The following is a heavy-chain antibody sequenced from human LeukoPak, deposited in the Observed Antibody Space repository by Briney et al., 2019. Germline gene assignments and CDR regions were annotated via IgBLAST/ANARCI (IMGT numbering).Heavy chain of an antibody. D-gene: IGHD3-22*01. Sequence: KPSETLSLTCTVSGGSISSYYWSWIRQPAGKGLEWIGRIYTSGSTNYNPSLKSRVTMSVDTSKNQFSLKLSSVTAADTAVYYCAREYYYDSSGYYSPMGGFDYWGQGTLVTVSS. J-gene: IGHJ4*02. V-gene: IGHV4-4*07. CDR1: GGSISSYY. CDR3: AREYYYDSSGYYSPMGGFDY. CDR2: IYTSGST.